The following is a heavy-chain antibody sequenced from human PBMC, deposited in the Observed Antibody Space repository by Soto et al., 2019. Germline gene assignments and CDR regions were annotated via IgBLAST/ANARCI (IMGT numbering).Heavy chain of an antibody. V-gene: IGHV3-23*01. CDR1: GFTFSSYA. J-gene: IGHJ5*02. CDR3: AKDAPVVPAAMVDP. D-gene: IGHD2-2*01. Sequence: LRLSCAASGFTFSSYAMSWVRQAPGKGLEWVSAISGSGGSTYYADSVKGRFTISRDNSKNTLYLQMNSLRAEDTAVYYWAKDAPVVPAAMVDPWGQGTLVTVSS. CDR2: ISGSGGST.